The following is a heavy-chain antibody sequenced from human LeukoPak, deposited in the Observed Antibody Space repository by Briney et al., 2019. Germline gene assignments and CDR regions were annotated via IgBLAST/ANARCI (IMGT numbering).Heavy chain of an antibody. CDR2: IRSKANSYAT. CDR1: GFTFSGSA. J-gene: IGHJ3*02. Sequence: GGSLRLSCAASGFTFSGSAMHWVRQASGKGLEWVGRIRSKANSYATAYAASVKGRFTISRDDSKNTAYLQMNSLRAEDTAVYYCARGGSYLSAFDIWGQGTMVTVSS. CDR3: ARGGSYLSAFDI. D-gene: IGHD1-26*01. V-gene: IGHV3-73*01.